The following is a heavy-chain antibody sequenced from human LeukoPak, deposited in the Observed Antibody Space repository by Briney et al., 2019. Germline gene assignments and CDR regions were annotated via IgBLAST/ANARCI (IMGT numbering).Heavy chain of an antibody. V-gene: IGHV3-21*01. CDR2: ITSSSSYI. Sequence: PGGSLRLSCAASGFTFSSYSMNWVRQAPGKGLEWVSSITSSSSYIYYADSVKGRFTISRDNAKNSLYLQMNSLRAEDTAVYYCARDVTAAAVYYFDYWGQGTLVTVSS. J-gene: IGHJ4*02. CDR3: ARDVTAAAVYYFDY. D-gene: IGHD6-13*01. CDR1: GFTFSSYS.